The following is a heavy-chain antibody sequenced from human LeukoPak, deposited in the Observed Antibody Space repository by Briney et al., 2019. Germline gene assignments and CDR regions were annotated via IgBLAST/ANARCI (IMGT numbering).Heavy chain of an antibody. CDR2: INHSGST. CDR1: GGSFSGYY. J-gene: IGHJ4*02. CDR3: ARMSGWYYFDY. Sequence: SETLSLTCAVYGGSFSGYYWSWIRQPPGKGLEWIGEINHSGSTNYNPSLKSRVTISVDTSKNQFSLKLSSVTAADTAVYYCARMSGWYYFDYWGQGTLVTVSS. V-gene: IGHV4-34*01. D-gene: IGHD6-19*01.